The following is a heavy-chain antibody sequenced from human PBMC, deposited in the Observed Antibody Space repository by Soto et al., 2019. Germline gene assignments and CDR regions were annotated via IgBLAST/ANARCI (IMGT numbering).Heavy chain of an antibody. CDR1: GSTFTSYA. V-gene: IGHV1-3*01. J-gene: IGHJ4*02. CDR2: INAGNGNT. Sequence: ASVKVSCKASGSTFTSYAMHWVRQAPGQRLEWMGWINAGNGNTKYSQKFQGRVTITRDTSASTAYMELSSLRSEDTALYYCAKDRPRRTSGYFFDYWGQGTPVTVSS. CDR3: AKDRPRRTSGYFFDY. D-gene: IGHD1-1*01.